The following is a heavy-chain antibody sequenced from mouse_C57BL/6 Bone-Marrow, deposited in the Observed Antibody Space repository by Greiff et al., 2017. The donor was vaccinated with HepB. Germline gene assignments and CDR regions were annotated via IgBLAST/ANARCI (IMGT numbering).Heavy chain of an antibody. CDR3: PITTVVAPDY. D-gene: IGHD1-1*01. CDR2: FHPYNDDT. V-gene: IGHV1-47*01. Sequence: QVHVKQSGAELLKPGASVKMSCKASGYTFTTYPIEWMKQNHGKSLEWIGNFHPYNDDTKYNEKFKGKATLTVEKSSSTVYLELSRLTSDDSAVYYCPITTVVAPDYWGQGTTLTVSS. J-gene: IGHJ2*01. CDR1: GYTFTTYP.